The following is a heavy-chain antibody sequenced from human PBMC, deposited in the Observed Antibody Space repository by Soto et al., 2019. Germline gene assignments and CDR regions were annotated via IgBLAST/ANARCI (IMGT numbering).Heavy chain of an antibody. Sequence: QVQLVQSGAEVKKPGSSVKVSCKASGGTFSSYAISWVRQAPGQGLEWMGGIIPIFGTANYAQKFQGRVTITADKSTSTAYMERSSLRSEDTAVYYCAREGTVWSGYPQLLNWFDPWGQGTLVTVSS. J-gene: IGHJ5*02. CDR2: IIPIFGTA. D-gene: IGHD3-3*01. V-gene: IGHV1-69*06. CDR1: GGTFSSYA. CDR3: AREGTVWSGYPQLLNWFDP.